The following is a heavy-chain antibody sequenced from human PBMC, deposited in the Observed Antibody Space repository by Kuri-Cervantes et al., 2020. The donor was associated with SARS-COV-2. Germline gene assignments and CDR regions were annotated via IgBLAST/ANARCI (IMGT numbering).Heavy chain of an antibody. CDR3: ARSPRVRGLVVISQGGALDF. J-gene: IGHJ4*03. CDR1: GYTFTGYY. Sequence: ASVKVSCKASGYTFTGYYMHWVRQAPGQGLEWMGWINPNSGGTNYAQKFQGWVTMTRDTSISTVYMELSRLRSDDTAVYYCARSPRVRGLVVISQGGALDFWGQGTMVTVSS. V-gene: IGHV1-2*04. CDR2: INPNSGGT. D-gene: IGHD3-22*01.